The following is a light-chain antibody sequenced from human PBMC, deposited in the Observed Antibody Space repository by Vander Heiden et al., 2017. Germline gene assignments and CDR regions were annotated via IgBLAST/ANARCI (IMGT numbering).Light chain of an antibody. CDR1: SSNIGRNY. CDR3: AVWDDTLSGPV. CDR2: SDN. V-gene: IGLV1-47*02. Sequence: QSVLPQPPSASGTPGQRVTISCSGSSSNIGRNYVYWYYQLPGMAPKLLIYSDNQRPSWVPDRFSASKSGTSASLAISGLRSEDEGDYYCAVWDDTLSGPVFGGGTKLTVL. J-gene: IGLJ2*01.